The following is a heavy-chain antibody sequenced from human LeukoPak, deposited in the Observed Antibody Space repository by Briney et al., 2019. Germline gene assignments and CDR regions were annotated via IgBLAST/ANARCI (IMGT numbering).Heavy chain of an antibody. J-gene: IGHJ4*02. D-gene: IGHD3-10*01. CDR1: GFTFSSYS. CDR2: ISSSSSTI. CDR3: ARTPDIWFGELLDYFDY. V-gene: IGHV3-48*04. Sequence: GGSLRLSCAASGFTFSSYSTNWVRQAPGKGLEWVSYISSSSSTIYYADSVKGRFTISRDNAKNSLYLQMNSLRAEDTAVYYCARTPDIWFGELLDYFDYWGQGTLVTVSS.